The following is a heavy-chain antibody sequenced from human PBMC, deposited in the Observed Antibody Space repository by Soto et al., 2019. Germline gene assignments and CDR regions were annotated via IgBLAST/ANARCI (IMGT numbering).Heavy chain of an antibody. CDR1: GYTFTSYY. D-gene: IGHD2-8*01. Sequence: QVQLVQSGAEVKKPGASVKISCKASGYTFTSYYMHWLRQAPGQGLEWMRIINPSGGSTNYGQKHQGRVAMTRDTSTSTVYMELNSLESEDTAVYYWARPPCPGCINAVCYPLDYCGQGTLVTVSS. CDR3: ARPPCPGCINAVCYPLDY. J-gene: IGHJ4*02. V-gene: IGHV1-46*01. CDR2: INPSGGST.